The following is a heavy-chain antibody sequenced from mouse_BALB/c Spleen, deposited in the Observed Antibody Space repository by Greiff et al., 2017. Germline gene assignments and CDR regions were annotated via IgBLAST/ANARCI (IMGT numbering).Heavy chain of an antibody. CDR2: IWSGGST. D-gene: IGHD1-1*01. V-gene: IGHV2-2*02. CDR1: GFSLTGYG. J-gene: IGHJ4*01. Sequence: VQLVESGPGLVAPSQSLSITCTVSGFSLTGYGVNWVRQSPGKGLEWLGVIWSGGSTDYNAAFISRLSISKDNSKSQVFFKMNSLQANDTAIYYCARTEYYYGSSYRAMDYWGQGTSVTVSS. CDR3: ARTEYYYGSSYRAMDY.